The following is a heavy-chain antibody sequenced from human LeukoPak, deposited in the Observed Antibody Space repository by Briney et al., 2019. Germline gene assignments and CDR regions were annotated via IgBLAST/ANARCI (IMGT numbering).Heavy chain of an antibody. Sequence: GESLKISCKGSGYSFTSYWIGWVRQMPEKGLEWMGIIYPGDSDTRYSPSFQGQVSISADKSISTACLQWSSLKASDTAMYYCARVVRGVYFDYWGQGTLVTVSS. CDR2: IYPGDSDT. CDR1: GYSFTSYW. CDR3: ARVVRGVYFDY. V-gene: IGHV5-51*01. J-gene: IGHJ4*02. D-gene: IGHD3-10*01.